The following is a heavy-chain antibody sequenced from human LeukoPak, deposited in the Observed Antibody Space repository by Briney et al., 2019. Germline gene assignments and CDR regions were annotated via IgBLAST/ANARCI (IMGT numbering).Heavy chain of an antibody. J-gene: IGHJ4*02. Sequence: GRPLSLSWLASGPAFRSFSMHGAGQPQAKGREWWGVISYDGSDEYYTDSVKGRFTISRDNSKNTVYLQMNSLRADDTAVYYCARDFTPEWFDIHWGQGTLVTVS. CDR1: GPAFRSFS. V-gene: IGHV3-30*04. CDR2: ISYDGSDE. D-gene: IGHD3-3*01. CDR3: ARDFTPEWFDIH.